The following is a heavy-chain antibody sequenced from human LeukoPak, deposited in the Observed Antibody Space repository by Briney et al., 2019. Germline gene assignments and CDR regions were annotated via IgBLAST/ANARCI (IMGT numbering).Heavy chain of an antibody. CDR2: IKSKTDGGTA. Sequence: PGASLRLSCVVSGFPFTNAWMSWVRQAPGKGLEWVGRIKSKTDGGTADYAAPVRGRFTMWRDDARSALYLQMNSLQTEDTAVYYCTPDLMDVWGKGTTVTVSS. J-gene: IGHJ6*03. CDR3: TPDLMDV. V-gene: IGHV3-15*01. CDR1: GFPFTNAW.